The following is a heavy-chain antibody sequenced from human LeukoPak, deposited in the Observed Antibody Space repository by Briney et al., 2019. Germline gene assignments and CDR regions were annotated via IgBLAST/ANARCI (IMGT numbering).Heavy chain of an antibody. Sequence: GRSLRLSCAASGFTFSSYGMHWVRQAPGKGLEWVAVIWYDGSNKYYADSVKGRFTISRDNSKNTLYLQMNSLRAEDTAVYYCARPGDYVGSGWYFDLWGRGTLVTVSS. CDR3: ARPGDYVGSGWYFDL. D-gene: IGHD4-17*01. CDR1: GFTFSSYG. J-gene: IGHJ2*01. V-gene: IGHV3-33*01. CDR2: IWYDGSNK.